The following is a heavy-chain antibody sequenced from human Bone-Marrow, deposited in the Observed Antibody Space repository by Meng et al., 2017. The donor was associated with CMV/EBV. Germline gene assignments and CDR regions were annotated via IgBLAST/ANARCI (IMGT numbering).Heavy chain of an antibody. V-gene: IGHV1-8*01. CDR3: AANPVGNWDRYYYYYGMDV. CDR1: GYSFTSYD. J-gene: IGHJ6*02. D-gene: IGHD7-27*01. CDR2: MNPNSGNT. Sequence: ASVKVSCKASGYSFTSYDIYWVRQATGQGLEWRGWMNPNSGNTGYAQKFQGRVTMTRNTSISTAYRELSSLRSEDTAVYYCAANPVGNWDRYYYYYGMDVWGQGTTVTVSS.